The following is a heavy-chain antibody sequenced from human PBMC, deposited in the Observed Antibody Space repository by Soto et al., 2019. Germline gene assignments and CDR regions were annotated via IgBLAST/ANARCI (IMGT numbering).Heavy chain of an antibody. CDR1: GFTFSSYG. CDR2: IWYDGSNK. CDR3: ARDSQQYYDFWSGYYLPDAFDI. D-gene: IGHD3-3*01. Sequence: GSLRLSCAASGFTFSSYGMHWVRQAPGKGLEWVAVIWYDGSNKYYADSVKGRFTISRDNSKNTLYLQMNSLRAEDTAVYYCARDSQQYYDFWSGYYLPDAFDIWGQGTMVTV. V-gene: IGHV3-33*01. J-gene: IGHJ3*02.